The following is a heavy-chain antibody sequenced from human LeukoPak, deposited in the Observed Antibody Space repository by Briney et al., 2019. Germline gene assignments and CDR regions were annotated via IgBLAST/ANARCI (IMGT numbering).Heavy chain of an antibody. J-gene: IGHJ3*02. V-gene: IGHV3-53*01. CDR3: AKDLTYGEYAGGDAFDI. Sequence: GGSLRLSCAASEFSVGSNYMTWVRQAPGKGLEWVSLIYSGGSTYYADSVKGRFTISRDNSKNTLYLQMNSLRAEDTAVYYCAKDLTYGEYAGGDAFDIWGQGTMVTVSS. CDR1: EFSVGSNY. D-gene: IGHD4-17*01. CDR2: IYSGGST.